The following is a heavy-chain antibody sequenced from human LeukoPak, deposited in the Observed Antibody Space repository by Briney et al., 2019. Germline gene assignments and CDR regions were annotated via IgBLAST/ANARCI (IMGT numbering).Heavy chain of an antibody. V-gene: IGHV1-3*01. CDR3: ARAGYDFWSGPLAFDY. CDR1: GYTFTTYA. J-gene: IGHJ4*02. D-gene: IGHD3-3*01. Sequence: ASVTVSSTASGYTFTTYAMHWVRQAPGQRLEWMGWINAGNGNTKYSQKFQGRVTITRDTSASTAYMELSSLRSEDTAVYYCARAGYDFWSGPLAFDYWGQGTLVTVSS. CDR2: INAGNGNT.